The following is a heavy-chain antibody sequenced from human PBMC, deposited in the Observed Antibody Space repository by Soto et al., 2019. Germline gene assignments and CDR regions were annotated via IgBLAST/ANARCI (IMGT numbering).Heavy chain of an antibody. CDR1: GFTFSTYT. J-gene: IGHJ1*01. D-gene: IGHD3-10*01. Sequence: EVQLVESGGGLVKPGGSLTLSCAASGFTFSTYTMNWVRQAPGKGLEWVAAVSSTSHYIYYVGSVKGRFTISRDNAKNSLYLQMNSLGVEDTGVYYCARDNGDYHGAGFFQYWGQGTLVTVSS. CDR3: ARDNGDYHGAGFFQY. CDR2: VSSTSHYI. V-gene: IGHV3-21*01.